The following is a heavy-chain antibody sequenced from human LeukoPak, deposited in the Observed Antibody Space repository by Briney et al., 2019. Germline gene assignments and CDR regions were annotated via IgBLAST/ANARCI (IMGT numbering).Heavy chain of an antibody. Sequence: SGTLSLTCAVYGGSFSGYYWSWIRQPPGKGLEWIGEINHSGNTNYNPSLKSRGTISVDTSKNQFSLKLSSVTAADTAVYYSARAPGYRSSWYYRSSADAFDIWGQGTMVTVSS. CDR1: GGSFSGYY. CDR3: ARAPGYRSSWYYRSSADAFDI. V-gene: IGHV4-34*01. J-gene: IGHJ3*02. D-gene: IGHD6-13*01. CDR2: INHSGNT.